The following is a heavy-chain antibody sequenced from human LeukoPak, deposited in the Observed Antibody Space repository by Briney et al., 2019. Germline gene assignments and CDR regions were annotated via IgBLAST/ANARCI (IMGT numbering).Heavy chain of an antibody. J-gene: IGHJ5*02. CDR2: INPSGGST. D-gene: IGHD2-2*01. Sequence: GASVKVSCKASGYTFTSYYMHWVRQAPGEGLEWMGIINPSGGSTSYAQKFQGRVTMTRDTSISTAYMELSRLRSDDTAMYYCARIGNQLNWFDPWGQGTLVTVSS. V-gene: IGHV1-46*01. CDR1: GYTFTSYY. CDR3: ARIGNQLNWFDP.